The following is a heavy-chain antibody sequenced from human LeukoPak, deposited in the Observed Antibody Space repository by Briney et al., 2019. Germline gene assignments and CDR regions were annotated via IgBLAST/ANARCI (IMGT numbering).Heavy chain of an antibody. Sequence: GGSLRLSCAASGFNFIDYSMNWVRQAPGKGLEWISYIGISSGNTKYADSAKGRFTISRDKARNSLYLQMNSLRAEDTAVYYCARDHRYAFDNWGHGTLVTVSS. CDR2: IGISSGNT. V-gene: IGHV3-48*01. CDR3: ARDHRYAFDN. J-gene: IGHJ4*01. D-gene: IGHD5-12*01. CDR1: GFNFIDYS.